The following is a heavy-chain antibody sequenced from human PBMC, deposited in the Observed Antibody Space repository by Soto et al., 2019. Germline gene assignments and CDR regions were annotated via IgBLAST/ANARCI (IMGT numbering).Heavy chain of an antibody. CDR3: ARGLTTPGGYYYYYMEV. CDR2: ISAYNGNT. J-gene: IGHJ6*03. D-gene: IGHD4-4*01. CDR1: GYTFTSYG. Sequence: ASVKVSCKASGYTFTSYGISWVRQAPGQGLEWMGWISAYNGNTNYAQKLQGRVTMTTDTSTSTAYMELRSLRSDDTAVYYCARGLTTPGGYYYYYMEVWGKGTTVTVSS. V-gene: IGHV1-18*01.